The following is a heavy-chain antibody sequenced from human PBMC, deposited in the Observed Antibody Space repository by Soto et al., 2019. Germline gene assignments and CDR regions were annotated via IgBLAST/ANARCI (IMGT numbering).Heavy chain of an antibody. CDR2: IYYSGST. CDR3: ARGWAYDSSGYYYFDY. D-gene: IGHD3-22*01. Sequence: PSETLSLTCTVSGGSISSYYWSWIRQPPGKGLEWIGYIYYSGSTNYNPSLKSRVTISVDTSKNQFSLKLSSVTAADTAVYYCARGWAYDSSGYYYFDYWGQGTLVTVSS. V-gene: IGHV4-59*01. CDR1: GGSISSYY. J-gene: IGHJ4*02.